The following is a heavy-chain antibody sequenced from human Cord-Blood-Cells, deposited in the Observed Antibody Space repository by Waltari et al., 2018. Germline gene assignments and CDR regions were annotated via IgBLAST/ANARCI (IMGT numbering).Heavy chain of an antibody. D-gene: IGHD7-27*01. CDR3: ARRRLGLGIAYFDY. V-gene: IGHV4-59*08. Sequence: QVQLQESGPGLVKPSETLSLTCTVSGGSISSSYRSWIRQPPGKGLEWIGYIYYSGSTNYNPSLKSRVTISVDTSKNQFSLKLSSVTAADTAVYYCARRRLGLGIAYFDYWGQGTLVTVSS. CDR2: IYYSGST. CDR1: GGSISSSY. J-gene: IGHJ4*02.